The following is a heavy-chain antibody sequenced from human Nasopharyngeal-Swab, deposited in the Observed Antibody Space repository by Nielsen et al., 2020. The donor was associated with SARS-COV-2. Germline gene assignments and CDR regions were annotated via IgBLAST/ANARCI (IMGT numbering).Heavy chain of an antibody. D-gene: IGHD6-19*01. V-gene: IGHV1-46*01. CDR3: ARDLYSSGWYRTNWYFDL. Sequence: ASVKVSCKASGYTFTSYYMHWVRQAPGQGLDWMGIINPSGGSTSYAQKFQGRVTMTRDTSTSTVYMELSSLRSEDTAVYYCARDLYSSGWYRTNWYFDLWGRGTLVTVSS. J-gene: IGHJ2*01. CDR1: GYTFTSYY. CDR2: INPSGGST.